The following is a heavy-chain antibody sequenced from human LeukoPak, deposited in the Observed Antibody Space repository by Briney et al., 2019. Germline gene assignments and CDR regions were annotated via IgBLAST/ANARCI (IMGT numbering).Heavy chain of an antibody. D-gene: IGHD2-8*01. CDR3: TTVTNFAL. CDR1: GFSFNDAW. J-gene: IGHJ1*01. V-gene: IGHV3-15*01. Sequence: PGGSLRLSCATSGFSFNDAWLSWVRQAPGKGLEWVGRIKGTNDGGTTDYGAPVEDRFTISKDDSKATLYLQLNSLRTEDTAVYYCTTVTNFALGGQGTLVAVSS. CDR2: IKGTNDGGTT.